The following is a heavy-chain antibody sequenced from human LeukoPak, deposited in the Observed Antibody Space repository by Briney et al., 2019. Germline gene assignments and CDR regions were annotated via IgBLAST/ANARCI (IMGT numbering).Heavy chain of an antibody. Sequence: PSETLSLTCTVSGGSISSSYWSWIRQPPGKGLEWIGCVSHSGSTNYNPSLKSRVTISGDTSKNQFSLKLSSVTAADTAVYYCAKYIAAAWTQWGQGTLVTVSS. CDR1: GGSISSSY. V-gene: IGHV4-59*01. CDR3: AKYIAAAWTQ. J-gene: IGHJ4*02. CDR2: VSHSGST. D-gene: IGHD6-13*01.